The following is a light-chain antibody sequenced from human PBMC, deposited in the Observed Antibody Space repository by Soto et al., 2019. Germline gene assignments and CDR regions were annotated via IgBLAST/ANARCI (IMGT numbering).Light chain of an antibody. CDR3: QHYNNWPWT. Sequence: ETVMTQSPATLSVSPGERATLSCRASHSVGSTLAWYQQKPGQAPRLVMYDTSTRATGIPARFSGSGSGTAFTLTISSLQSDDVAVSYCQHYNNWPWTVGQGSKVEIK. V-gene: IGKV3-15*01. CDR2: DTS. CDR1: HSVGST. J-gene: IGKJ1*01.